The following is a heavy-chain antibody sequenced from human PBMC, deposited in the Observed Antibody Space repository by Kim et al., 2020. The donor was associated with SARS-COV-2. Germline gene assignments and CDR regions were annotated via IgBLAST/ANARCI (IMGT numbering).Heavy chain of an antibody. V-gene: IGHV3-30-3*01. D-gene: IGHD2-15*01. CDR1: GFTFSSYA. Sequence: GGSLRLSCAASGFTFSSYAMHWVRQAPGKGLEWVAVISYDGSNKYYADSVKGRFTISRDNSKNTLYLQMNSLRAEDTAVYYCARGGGWSLDAFDIWGQGT. J-gene: IGHJ3*02. CDR2: ISYDGSNK. CDR3: ARGGGWSLDAFDI.